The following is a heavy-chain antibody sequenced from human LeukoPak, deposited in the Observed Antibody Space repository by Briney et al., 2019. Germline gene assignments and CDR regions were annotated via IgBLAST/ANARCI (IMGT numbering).Heavy chain of an antibody. V-gene: IGHV4-34*09. Sequence: PSETLSLTCAVYGGSFSGYYWSWIRQPPGKGLGWIGEINHSGSTNYNPSLKSRVTISVDTSKNQFSLKLSSVTAADTAVYYCARERDGYNGRLDPWGQGTLVTVSS. CDR1: GGSFSGYY. D-gene: IGHD5-24*01. CDR2: INHSGST. CDR3: ARERDGYNGRLDP. J-gene: IGHJ5*02.